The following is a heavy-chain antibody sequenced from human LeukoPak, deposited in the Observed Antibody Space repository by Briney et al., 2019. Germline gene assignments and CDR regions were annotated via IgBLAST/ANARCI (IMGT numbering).Heavy chain of an antibody. CDR3: ARDLKSLAFDD. CDR1: GYTFTGYY. V-gene: IGHV1-2*02. CDR2: INPNSGGT. J-gene: IGHJ4*02. D-gene: IGHD1-1*01. Sequence: ASVKVSCKASGYTFTGYYMRWVRQAPGQGLEWMGWINPNSGGTNYAQTFQGRVTMTRDTSISTAYMELSRLRSDDTAVYYCARDLKSLAFDDWGQGTLVTVSS.